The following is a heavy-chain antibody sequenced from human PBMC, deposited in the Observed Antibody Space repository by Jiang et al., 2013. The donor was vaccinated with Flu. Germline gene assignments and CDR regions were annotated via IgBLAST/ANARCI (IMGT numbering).Heavy chain of an antibody. CDR1: GFTFSSYS. V-gene: IGHV3-21*01. CDR3: ARSGGSYGFVHYYGMDV. D-gene: IGHD1-26*01. J-gene: IGHJ6*02. Sequence: AASGFTFSSYSMNWVRQAPGKGLEWVSSISSSSSYIYYADSVKGRFTISRDNAKNSLYLQMNSLRAEDTAVYYCARSGGSYGFVHYYGMDVWGQGTTVTVSS. CDR2: ISSSSSYI.